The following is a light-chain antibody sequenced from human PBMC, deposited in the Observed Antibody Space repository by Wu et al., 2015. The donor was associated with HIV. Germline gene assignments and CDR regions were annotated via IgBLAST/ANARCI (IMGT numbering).Light chain of an antibody. J-gene: IGKJ1*01. V-gene: IGKV1-8*01. CDR1: QPISSL. CDR3: QQYFAYPRT. CDR2: NAY. Sequence: AIRMTQSPFSLSASTGDTVTLTCRASQPISSLLAWYKQKPGEAPNLLIYNAYLLPSGVPSRFSGSESGTDFTHTISSLESEDFATYYCQQYFAYPRTFGQGTEGGDQ.